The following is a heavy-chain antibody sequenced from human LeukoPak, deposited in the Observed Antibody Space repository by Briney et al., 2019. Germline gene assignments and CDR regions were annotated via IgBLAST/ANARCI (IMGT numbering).Heavy chain of an antibody. V-gene: IGHV1-69*04. CDR3: ARDQGDNSYGYYAIWYAFDV. CDR1: GGTFNNYA. Sequence: ASVKVSCKASGGTFNNYAISWVRQAPGQGLEWMGRIVPILDIANYAQEFQGRLIITADKATSSAYMELSSLRSEDTAVYYCARDQGDNSYGYYAIWYAFDVWGQGTMVTVSS. D-gene: IGHD5-18*01. CDR2: IVPILDIA. J-gene: IGHJ3*01.